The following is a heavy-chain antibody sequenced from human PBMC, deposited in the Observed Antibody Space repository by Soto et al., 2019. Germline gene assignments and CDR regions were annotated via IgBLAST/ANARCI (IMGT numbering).Heavy chain of an antibody. D-gene: IGHD2-21*02. CDR1: GFTFSDYS. CDR3: ALAAVVPANAVDS. V-gene: IGHV3-21*02. J-gene: IGHJ4*02. CDR2: IPSHRVYI. Sequence: EVQLVESGGGLVKPGGSLRLSCATSGFTFSDYSLNWVRQAPGGGLEWVSSIPSHRVYIYYADAVKGRFTISRDNARSSLYLQMNSLRVEDTAIYYCALAAVVPANAVDSWGQGTLVTVSS.